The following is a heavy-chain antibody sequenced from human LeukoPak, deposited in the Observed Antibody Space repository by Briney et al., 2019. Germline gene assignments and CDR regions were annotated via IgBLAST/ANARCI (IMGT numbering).Heavy chain of an antibody. CDR2: IYYSGST. V-gene: IGHV4-59*01. D-gene: IGHD3-10*01. Sequence: SETLSLTCTVSGGSISSYYWSWIRQPPGKGLEWIGHIYYSGSTNYNPSLKSRVTISVDTSKNQFSLKLSSVTAADTAVYYCARLWFGESTRDAFDIWGQGTMVTVSS. CDR1: GGSISSYY. CDR3: ARLWFGESTRDAFDI. J-gene: IGHJ3*02.